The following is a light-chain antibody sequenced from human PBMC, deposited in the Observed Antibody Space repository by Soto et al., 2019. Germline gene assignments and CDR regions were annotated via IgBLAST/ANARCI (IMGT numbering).Light chain of an antibody. V-gene: IGKV3-20*01. CDR2: GAS. CDR1: QSVSNDF. Sequence: EIVLTHSPGILSLSPWERATLSCRASQSVSNDFLAWYQQKPGQAPRLLIYGASTRATDVRDRFSGSGSGADFTLSISRLEPEDFAVYYCQQYGSSPPRTIGQGTKVDIK. J-gene: IGKJ1*01. CDR3: QQYGSSPPRT.